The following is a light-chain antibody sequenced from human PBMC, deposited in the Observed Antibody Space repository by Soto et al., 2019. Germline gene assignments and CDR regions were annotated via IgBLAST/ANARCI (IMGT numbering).Light chain of an antibody. V-gene: IGKV1-39*01. Sequence: DIQMTQSPSSLSASVGDRVTITCRASQSIATFLNWYQQKFGKAPKLLISGASNLQNGVPSRFSGSGSGTDFTLTINGVQPEDFASYYCQQTYTTSCIFGQGTKLELK. CDR2: GAS. CDR3: QQTYTTSCI. CDR1: QSIATF. J-gene: IGKJ2*02.